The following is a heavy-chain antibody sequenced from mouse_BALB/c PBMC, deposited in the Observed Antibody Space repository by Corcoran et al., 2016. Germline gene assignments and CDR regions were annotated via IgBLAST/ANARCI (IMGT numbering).Heavy chain of an antibody. V-gene: IGHV9-3-1*01. D-gene: IGHD1-1*01. CDR2: INTYTGES. CDR1: GYTFTNYG. J-gene: IGHJ3*01. Sequence: QIQLVQSGPELKKPGETVKISCKASGYTFTNYGMNWVKQAPGKGLKWMGWINTYTGESTYADDFKGRFAFSLETSASTAYLQINNLKNEDTATYFCAITTVVATFAYWGQGTLVTVSA. CDR3: AITTVVATFAY.